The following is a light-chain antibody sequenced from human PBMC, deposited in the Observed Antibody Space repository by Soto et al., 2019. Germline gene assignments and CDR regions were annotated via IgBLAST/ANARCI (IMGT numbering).Light chain of an antibody. V-gene: IGKV1-5*01. J-gene: IGKJ3*01. Sequence: DVQMTQSPSTLSASVGDRVTITCRASQSINNLLAWYQQKPGKAPKFLIYDVSTLESGVPSRFSGSGSGTEFTLTISSLQPEDFAVYYCQQYGSSPFTFGPGTKVDLK. CDR3: QQYGSSPFT. CDR1: QSINNL. CDR2: DVS.